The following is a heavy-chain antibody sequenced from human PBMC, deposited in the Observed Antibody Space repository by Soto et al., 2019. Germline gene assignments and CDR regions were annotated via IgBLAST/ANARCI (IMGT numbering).Heavy chain of an antibody. D-gene: IGHD3-22*01. Sequence: GGSLRLSCAASGFTFSNYWMSWVRQAPGKGLEWVANIKPDGSQKWYVDSVKGRFTISRDNAKNSLYLQMNSLRAEDTAVYYCARGDYYDTSGPFSDAFDIWGRGTMVTVSS. CDR1: GFTFSNYW. CDR3: ARGDYYDTSGPFSDAFDI. CDR2: IKPDGSQK. J-gene: IGHJ3*02. V-gene: IGHV3-7*04.